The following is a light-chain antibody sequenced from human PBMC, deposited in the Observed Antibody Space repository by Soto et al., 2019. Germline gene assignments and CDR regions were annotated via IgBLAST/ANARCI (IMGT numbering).Light chain of an antibody. J-gene: IGKJ4*01. Sequence: IQMTQSPATLPASLGDRVTITCRASQSISSWLEWYQQKPGKAPKFLIYKASNLEVGVQSRFRGSGSGTEFTLTISSLQPDDFETYYCQQYKSYSLTFGGGTKVDI. V-gene: IGKV1-5*03. CDR1: QSISSW. CDR3: QQYKSYSLT. CDR2: KAS.